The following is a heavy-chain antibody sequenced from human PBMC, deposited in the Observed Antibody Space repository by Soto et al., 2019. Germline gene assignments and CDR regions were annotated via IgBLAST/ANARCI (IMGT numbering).Heavy chain of an antibody. CDR2: IKSKTDGGTS. CDR3: TTDLRWELVFDY. Sequence: EVQLVESGGGLVKPGGSLRLSCAASGFTFSNAWMSWVRQAPGKGLEWVGRIKSKTDGGTSDYAAPVKGRFTISRDDSKNTLYLQMNSLKTEDTAVYYCTTDLRWELVFDYWGQETLVTVSS. CDR1: GFTFSNAW. D-gene: IGHD1-26*01. J-gene: IGHJ4*02. V-gene: IGHV3-15*01.